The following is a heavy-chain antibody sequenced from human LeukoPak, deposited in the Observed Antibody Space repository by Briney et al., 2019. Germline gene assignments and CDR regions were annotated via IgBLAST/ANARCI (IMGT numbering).Heavy chain of an antibody. CDR2: ISSSSRTI. V-gene: IGHV3-48*01. Sequence: GGSLRLSCAASGFTFSTYSINWVRQAPGKGLEWLSYISSSSRTIYYADSVKGRFTISRDNAKNSLYLQMNSLRAEDTAVYYCASDPGEVWGQGTTVTVSS. CDR3: ASDPGEV. CDR1: GFTFSTYS. J-gene: IGHJ6*02.